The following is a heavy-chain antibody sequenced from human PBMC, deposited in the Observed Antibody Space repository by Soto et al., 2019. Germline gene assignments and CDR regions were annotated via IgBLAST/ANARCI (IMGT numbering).Heavy chain of an antibody. V-gene: IGHV3-33*05. CDR1: GFIFSGYG. J-gene: IGHJ6*01. D-gene: IGHD3-10*01. CDR2: ISYDESKT. CDR3: ARDRGMGSDFFAMDV. Sequence: QLVESGGGVVQPGRSLRLSCSASGFIFSGYGMHWVRQAPGKGLEWVAVISYDESKTYYGDSVKGRFTISRDNSQNTVFLQASSLRDEDTGVYYCARDRGMGSDFFAMDVW.